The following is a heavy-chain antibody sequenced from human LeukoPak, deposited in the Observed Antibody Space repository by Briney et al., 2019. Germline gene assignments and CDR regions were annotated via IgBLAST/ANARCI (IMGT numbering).Heavy chain of an antibody. V-gene: IGHV3-9*01. CDR1: GFTFTNYA. CDR2: ISWNSGSI. D-gene: IGHD3-3*01. Sequence: PGGSLRLSCAVSGFTFTNYAMHWVRQAPGKGLEWVSGISWNSGSIGYADSVKGRFTISRDNAKNSLYLQMNSLRAEDTALYYCAKDILHDFAFDIWGQGTMVTVSS. J-gene: IGHJ3*02. CDR3: AKDILHDFAFDI.